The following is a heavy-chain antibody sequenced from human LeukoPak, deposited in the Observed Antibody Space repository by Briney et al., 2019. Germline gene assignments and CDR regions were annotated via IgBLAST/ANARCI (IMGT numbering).Heavy chain of an antibody. J-gene: IGHJ4*02. Sequence: PSETLSLTCTVSGGSISSYYWSWIRQPPGKGLEWSGYFYYSGSTNYNPSLKSRVTISVDTSKNQFSLKLSSVTAADAAVYYCARQVQPYGFWSGYYAFDYWGQGTLVTVSS. CDR3: ARQVQPYGFWSGYYAFDY. D-gene: IGHD3-3*01. CDR1: GGSISSYY. CDR2: FYYSGST. V-gene: IGHV4-59*01.